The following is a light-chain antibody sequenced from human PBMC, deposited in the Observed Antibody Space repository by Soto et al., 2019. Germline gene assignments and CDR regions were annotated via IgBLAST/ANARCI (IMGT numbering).Light chain of an antibody. CDR3: EYYGNSIT. CDR1: QSIRKDH. CDR2: GTS. V-gene: IGKV3-20*01. J-gene: IGKJ4*01. Sequence: ESVLTQSPGTLSLSPGERVTLSCRAIQSIRKDHLAWYQQKSGQPPRLLINGTSNRATGIPDRLSGSGSGTDFTLTFTRLEPEDFAVYYCEYYGNSITFGGGTKVDIK.